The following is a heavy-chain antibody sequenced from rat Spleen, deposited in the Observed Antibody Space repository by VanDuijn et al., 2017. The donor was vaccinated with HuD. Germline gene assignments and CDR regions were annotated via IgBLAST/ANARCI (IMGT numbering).Heavy chain of an antibody. D-gene: IGHD2-2*01. CDR1: GFTFSDYY. CDR3: ARAGYLRDWYFDF. V-gene: IGHV5-29*01. J-gene: IGHJ1*01. CDR2: ISSDGGRN. Sequence: EVQLVESGGGLVQPGRSLKLSCAASGFTFSDYYMAWVRQAPTKGLEWVATISSDGGRNFYRDSVKGRFTISRDNVKNTLYVQMDSLRSEDTATYYCARAGYLRDWYFDFWGPGTMVTVSS.